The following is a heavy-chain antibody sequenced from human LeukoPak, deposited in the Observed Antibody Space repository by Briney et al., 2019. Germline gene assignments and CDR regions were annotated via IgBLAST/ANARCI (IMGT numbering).Heavy chain of an antibody. CDR1: GYTFTGYY. D-gene: IGHD6-19*01. CDR2: INPNSGGT. Sequence: GASVKVSCKASGYTFTGYYMHWVRQAPGQGFEWMGRINPNSGGTNYAQKFQGRVTMTRDTSISTAYMELSRLRSDDTAVYYCARDKQWLVRGYFNYWGQGTLVTVSS. CDR3: ARDKQWLVRGYFNY. J-gene: IGHJ4*02. V-gene: IGHV1-2*06.